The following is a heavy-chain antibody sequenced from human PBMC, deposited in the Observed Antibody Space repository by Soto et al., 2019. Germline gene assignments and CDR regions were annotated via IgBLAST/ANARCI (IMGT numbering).Heavy chain of an antibody. CDR3: AKDPPGNYFDY. CDR2: ISGSGCST. Sequence: PWWYRSLSCAAYGFTFISYAISWFRQAPGKGLEWVSAISGSGCSTYYADSVKGRFTISRDNSKNTLYLQMNSLRAEDTAVYYCAKDPPGNYFDYWGQGTLVTVSS. V-gene: IGHV3-23*01. J-gene: IGHJ4*02. CDR1: GFTFISYA.